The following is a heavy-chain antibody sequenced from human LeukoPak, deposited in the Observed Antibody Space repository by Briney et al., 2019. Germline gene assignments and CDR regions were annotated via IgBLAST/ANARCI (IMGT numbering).Heavy chain of an antibody. Sequence: PSETLSLTCAVYGGSFSGYYWSWIRQPPGKGLEWIGEINHSGSTNYNPSLKSRVTISVDTSKNQFSLKLSSVTAADTAVYYCARGTGVYYYGSGSYYDYWGQGTLVTVSS. CDR3: ARGTGVYYYGSGSYYDY. J-gene: IGHJ4*02. CDR2: INHSGST. CDR1: GGSFSGYY. D-gene: IGHD3-10*01. V-gene: IGHV4-34*01.